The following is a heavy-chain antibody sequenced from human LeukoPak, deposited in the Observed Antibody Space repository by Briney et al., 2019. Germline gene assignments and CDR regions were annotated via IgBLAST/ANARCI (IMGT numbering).Heavy chain of an antibody. J-gene: IGHJ4*02. V-gene: IGHV3-23*01. CDR2: VSGSGSST. CDR3: ATMNVLTGYYAPNFDF. D-gene: IGHD3-9*01. Sequence: AGSLRLSCAASGFTFSSYAMSWVRQAPREGMEWVSVVSGSGSSTDYADSVKGRFTISRDNSKNTLYLQMSSLSAEDTAVYYCATMNVLTGYYAPNFDFWGQGTLVTVSS. CDR1: GFTFSSYA.